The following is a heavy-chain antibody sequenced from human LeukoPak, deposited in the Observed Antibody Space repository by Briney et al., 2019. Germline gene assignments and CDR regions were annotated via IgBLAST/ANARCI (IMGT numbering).Heavy chain of an antibody. Sequence: PGGSLRLSCAASGFTFSSYPMSWVRQSPGKGLEWVSSLSGSSSSSYYADSVKGRFSISRDNSKNTLYLQMNSLRADDTGIYYCAKDVRGVIMSGGYYFDYWGQGTLVTVSS. J-gene: IGHJ4*02. CDR1: GFTFSSYP. D-gene: IGHD3-10*01. CDR3: AKDVRGVIMSGGYYFDY. CDR2: LSGSSSSS. V-gene: IGHV3-23*01.